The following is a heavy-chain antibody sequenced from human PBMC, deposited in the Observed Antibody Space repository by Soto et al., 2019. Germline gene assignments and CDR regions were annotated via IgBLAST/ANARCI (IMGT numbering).Heavy chain of an antibody. D-gene: IGHD5-18*01. Sequence: QAQLVESGGGVVQPGRSLRLSCAASGFAFSSYGMHWVRQAPGTGLEWVAVISYDGSLQHYADSVKGRFTISRDNAKNMGILQMSSLRAEERAVYYCVSDRGYGHASVPYSWGQGTLVSVSS. CDR1: GFAFSSYG. CDR2: ISYDGSLQ. J-gene: IGHJ4*02. V-gene: IGHV3-30*03. CDR3: VSDRGYGHASVPYS.